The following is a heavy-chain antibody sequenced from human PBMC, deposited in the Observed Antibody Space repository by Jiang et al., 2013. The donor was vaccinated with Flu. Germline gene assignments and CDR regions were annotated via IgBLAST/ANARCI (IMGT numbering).Heavy chain of an antibody. V-gene: IGHV6-1*01. CDR2: N. CDR3: ARGRRDYYAMDV. Sequence: NEYAVSVKGRITINPDTSKNQFSLQLNSVTPEDTAVYYCARGRRDYYAMDVWGQGTTVTVSS. D-gene: IGHD2-21*01. J-gene: IGHJ6*02.